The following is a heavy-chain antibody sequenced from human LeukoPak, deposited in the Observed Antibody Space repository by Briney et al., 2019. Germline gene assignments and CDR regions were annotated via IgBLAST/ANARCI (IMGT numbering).Heavy chain of an antibody. J-gene: IGHJ4*02. D-gene: IGHD5-12*01. Sequence: PGGSLRLSCAASGFTFSRYTMTWVRQAPGKGLEWVSAISGSGGRTYYADSVKGRFTISRDNSKNTLYLQMNSLRAEDTAVYYCAKDYDPYLTTGFDYWGQGTLVAVSS. CDR1: GFTFSRYT. V-gene: IGHV3-23*01. CDR3: AKDYDPYLTTGFDY. CDR2: ISGSGGRT.